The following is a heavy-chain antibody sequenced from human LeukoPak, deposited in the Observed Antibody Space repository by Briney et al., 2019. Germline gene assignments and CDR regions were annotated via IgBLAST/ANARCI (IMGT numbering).Heavy chain of an antibody. CDR2: IYYSGST. V-gene: IGHV4-61*01. CDR3: ARRLPQQLLHDAFDI. CDR1: GGSISSGSYY. Sequence: SETLSLTCTVSGGSISSGSYYWSWIRQPPGKGLEWIGYIYYSGSTNYNPSLKSRVTISVDTSKNQFSLKLSSVTAADTAVYYCARRLPQQLLHDAFDIWGQGTMVTVSS. D-gene: IGHD6-13*01. J-gene: IGHJ3*02.